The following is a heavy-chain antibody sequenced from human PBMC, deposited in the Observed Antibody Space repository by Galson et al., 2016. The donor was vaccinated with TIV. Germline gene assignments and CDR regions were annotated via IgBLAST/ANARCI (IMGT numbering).Heavy chain of an antibody. CDR1: GFTFNTYA. Sequence: SLRLSCAASGFTFNTYAIHWVRQAPGKGLEWVAVISNDGNTKHYADSGKGRFTISRDNSKNTVFLQMNSLRPEDTALYYCARSLTSDYGDPLDYWGQGTLVTVSS. V-gene: IGHV3-30-3*01. J-gene: IGHJ4*02. CDR3: ARSLTSDYGDPLDY. D-gene: IGHD4-17*01. CDR2: ISNDGNTK.